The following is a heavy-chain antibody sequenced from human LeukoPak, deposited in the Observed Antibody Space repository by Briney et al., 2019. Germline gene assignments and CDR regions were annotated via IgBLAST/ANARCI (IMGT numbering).Heavy chain of an antibody. CDR2: INPNNDGT. CDR1: GYTFTGYY. CDR3: ARGLSPGSPSAFDI. D-gene: IGHD3-10*01. Sequence: ASVTVSCKASGYTFTGYYMHWVRPAPGQGRAWMGWINPNNDGTNYAQKFQGRVTMTRDTSISTAYMELSRLRSDDTAVYYCARGLSPGSPSAFDIWGQGTMVTVSS. V-gene: IGHV1-2*02. J-gene: IGHJ3*02.